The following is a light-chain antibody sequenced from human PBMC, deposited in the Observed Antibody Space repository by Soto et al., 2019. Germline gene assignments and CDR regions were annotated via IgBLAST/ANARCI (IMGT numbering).Light chain of an antibody. CDR2: RNN. J-gene: IGLJ2*01. CDR3: AAWDDSLSVL. Sequence: QSVLTQPPSASGTPGQRVTISCSGSSSNIEKNYVYWYQQLPGTAPKLLIYRNNQRPSGVPDRFSGSKSGTSASLAISGLRSEDEADYYCAAWDDSLSVLLGGGTKLTVL. CDR1: SSNIEKNY. V-gene: IGLV1-47*01.